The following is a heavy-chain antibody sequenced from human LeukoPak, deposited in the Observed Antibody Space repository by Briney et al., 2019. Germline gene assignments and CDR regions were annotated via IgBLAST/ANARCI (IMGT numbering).Heavy chain of an antibody. CDR1: GGSFSGYY. J-gene: IGHJ4*02. D-gene: IGHD6-19*01. CDR3: ARYGWFRTPIEN. CDR2: INHSGST. Sequence: SETLSLTCAVYGGSFSGYYWSWIRQPPGKGLEWIGEINHSGSTNYNPSLKSRVTISGDTSKKQFSLKLNSVTAADTAVYYCARYGWFRTPIENWGQGTLVTVSS. V-gene: IGHV4-34*01.